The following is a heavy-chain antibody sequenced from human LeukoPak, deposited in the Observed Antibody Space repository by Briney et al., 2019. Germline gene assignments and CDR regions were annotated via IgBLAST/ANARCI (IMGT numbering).Heavy chain of an antibody. CDR1: GFIFSSYA. V-gene: IGHV3-23*01. D-gene: IGHD6-19*01. CDR2: ISGNGGST. J-gene: IGHJ4*02. Sequence: GGSLGLSCVASGFIFSSYAMSWVRQAPGKGLEWVSAISGNGGSTYYPDSVKGRFTISRDNSQNTLYLQMSSLRVEDTAVYYCAREMYSSGFFDYWGQGTLVTVSS. CDR3: AREMYSSGFFDY.